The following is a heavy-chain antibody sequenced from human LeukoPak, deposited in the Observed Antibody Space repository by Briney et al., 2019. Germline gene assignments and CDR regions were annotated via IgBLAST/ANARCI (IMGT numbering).Heavy chain of an antibody. Sequence: GGSLRLSCAASGFTVTTYAMHWVHQAPGKGLEWVAVISYDGGTKYYADSMRGRFTISRDNSKNTLYLQMDSLRVEDTAVYYCARVSGVAAAPGAFDIWGQGTILTIS. CDR1: GFTVTTYA. V-gene: IGHV3-30-3*01. CDR3: ARVSGVAAAPGAFDI. D-gene: IGHD6-19*01. J-gene: IGHJ3*02. CDR2: ISYDGGTK.